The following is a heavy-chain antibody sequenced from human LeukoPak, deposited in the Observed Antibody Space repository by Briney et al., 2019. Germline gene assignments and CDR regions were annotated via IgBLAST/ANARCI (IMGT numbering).Heavy chain of an antibody. D-gene: IGHD3-10*01. V-gene: IGHV3-48*03. J-gene: IGHJ4*02. CDR2: ISSSGSTI. CDR3: ARDFGYYGSGSYPDYFDY. CDR1: GFTFSSYE. Sequence: GGSLRLSCAASGFTFSSYEMNWVRQAPGKGLEWVSYISSSGSTIYYADSVKGRFTISRDNAKNSLYLQMNSLRAEDTAVYYCARDFGYYGSGSYPDYFDYWGQGTLVTVSS.